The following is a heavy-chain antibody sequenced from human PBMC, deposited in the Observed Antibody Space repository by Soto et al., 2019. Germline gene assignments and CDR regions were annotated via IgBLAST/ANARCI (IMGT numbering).Heavy chain of an antibody. J-gene: IGHJ3*01. CDR3: ERDGVGRCAGTCTLTAFDL. CDR2: IIPIFGIT. D-gene: IGHD3-3*01. Sequence: QALLEQSGAEMKKPGASLTVSCKASAGTFNSYAISWVRQAPGQGLEWMGGIIPIFGITNYAQKFQDRLILTADKVTDTAFIELISLTSDDTAVYYWERDGVGRCAGTCTLTAFDLWGRGTSVTLSS. V-gene: IGHV1-69*17. CDR1: AGTFNSYA.